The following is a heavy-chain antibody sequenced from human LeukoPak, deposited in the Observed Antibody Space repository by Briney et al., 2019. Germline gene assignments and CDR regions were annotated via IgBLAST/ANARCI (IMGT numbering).Heavy chain of an antibody. Sequence: ASVNVSCKASGYTFTSHDINWVRQATGQGLEWLGWMSPNSGDTGYAQKFQGRVTMTSDSSISTAYMELSSLRSEDTAIYYCVRTPPNWGFDYWGQGTLVTVSS. CDR1: GYTFTSHD. CDR3: VRTPPNWGFDY. CDR2: MSPNSGDT. D-gene: IGHD7-27*01. V-gene: IGHV1-8*01. J-gene: IGHJ4*02.